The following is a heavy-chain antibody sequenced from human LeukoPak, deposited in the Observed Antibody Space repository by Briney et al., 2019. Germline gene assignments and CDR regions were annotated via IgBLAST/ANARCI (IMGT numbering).Heavy chain of an antibody. CDR1: GASYNAYY. D-gene: IGHD3-3*01. Sequence: NPSETLSLTCAVYGASYNAYYWSWIRQPPAKGLEWIGDIDHRGTATYNPSLNSRLTISADASKNQFSLKLNSVTDADTAVYYCAVGITILGVAASFDSWGQGNLVIVSS. J-gene: IGHJ4*02. CDR2: IDHRGTA. V-gene: IGHV4-34*01. CDR3: AVGITILGVAASFDS.